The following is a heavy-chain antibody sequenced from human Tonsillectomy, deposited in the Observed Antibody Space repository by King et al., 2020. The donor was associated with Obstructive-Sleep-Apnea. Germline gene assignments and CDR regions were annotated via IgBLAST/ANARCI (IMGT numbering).Heavy chain of an antibody. V-gene: IGHV3-9*01. J-gene: IGHJ4*02. CDR3: AKDTYN. D-gene: IGHD4-11*01. CDR1: GFTFDDYA. CDR2: IGWNSGGI. Sequence: VQLVESGGGLVQPGRSLRLSCASSGFTFDDYAMHGVRQAPGTGLEWVSGIGWNSGGIGYADAVKGRFTISRDNAKNSLYLQMNSLRAEDTALYYCAKDTYNWGQGTLVTVSS.